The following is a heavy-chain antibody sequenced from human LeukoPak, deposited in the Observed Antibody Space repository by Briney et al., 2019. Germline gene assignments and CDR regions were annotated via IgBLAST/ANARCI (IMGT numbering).Heavy chain of an antibody. J-gene: IGHJ4*02. CDR1: GFTFSSYA. CDR2: ISSSAGIT. D-gene: IGHD3-10*01. V-gene: IGHV3-23*01. Sequence: GGSLRLSCTASGFTFSSYAMSWVRQAPGKGLEWVSDISSSAGITSYADSVRGRFTISRDNSKNTLYLQVNSLRAEDTAVYYCAKEAMVRGVIISSFYYFDYWGQGTLVTVSS. CDR3: AKEAMVRGVIISSFYYFDY.